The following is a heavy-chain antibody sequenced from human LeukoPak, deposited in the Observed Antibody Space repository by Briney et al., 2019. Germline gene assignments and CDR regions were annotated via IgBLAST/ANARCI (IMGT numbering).Heavy chain of an antibody. J-gene: IGHJ4*02. D-gene: IGHD5-24*01. Sequence: SETLCLTCTVSGGSISSYYWSWIRQPPGKGLEWIGYIYYSGSTNYNPSLKSRVTISVDTSKNQFSLKLSSVTAADTAVYYCAREGIKVDGYIDYWGQGTLVTVSS. V-gene: IGHV4-59*01. CDR3: AREGIKVDGYIDY. CDR2: IYYSGST. CDR1: GGSISSYY.